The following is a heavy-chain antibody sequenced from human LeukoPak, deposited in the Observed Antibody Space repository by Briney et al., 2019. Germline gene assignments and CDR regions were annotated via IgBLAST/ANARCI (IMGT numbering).Heavy chain of an antibody. CDR1: GYSISSGYQ. CDR2: IFHSGSA. J-gene: IGHJ5*02. CDR3: ARDPRWLTPDCTSTSCYENYFDP. V-gene: IGHV4-38-2*02. D-gene: IGHD2-2*01. Sequence: PSETLSLTCSVSGYSISSGYQWAWIRQSPGKGLEWIGSIFHSGSAHYNPSLKSRFTISVDTSRNQFSLKLNSVSATDTAVYYCARDPRWLTPDCTSTSCYENYFDPWGQGTLVTVSS.